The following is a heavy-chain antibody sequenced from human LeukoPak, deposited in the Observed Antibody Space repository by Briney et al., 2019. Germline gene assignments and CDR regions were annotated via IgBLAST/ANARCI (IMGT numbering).Heavy chain of an antibody. CDR3: AREDDWNYEDY. J-gene: IGHJ4*02. CDR2: IKQDGSEK. Sequence: GGSLRLSCAASGFTFSNCWMSWVRQAPGKGLEWVANIKQDGSEKYYVNSVKGRFTISRGNAKNSLYLQMNSLRAEDTAIYYCAREDDWNYEDYWGQGTLVTVSS. D-gene: IGHD1-7*01. CDR1: GFTFSNCW. V-gene: IGHV3-7*01.